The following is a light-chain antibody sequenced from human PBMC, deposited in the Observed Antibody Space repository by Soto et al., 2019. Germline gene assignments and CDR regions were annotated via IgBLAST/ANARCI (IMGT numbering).Light chain of an antibody. V-gene: IGKV3-11*01. J-gene: IGKJ4*01. Sequence: EIVLTQSPATLSSSPGESAALSCRASQDVGHYVAWYRQIPGQAPRLLIYDTSNRAAGIPDRFRGSGSGTDFTLTISSLEPEDFAVYYCQQHSTWPPLTFGGGTKVEIK. CDR3: QQHSTWPPLT. CDR1: QDVGHY. CDR2: DTS.